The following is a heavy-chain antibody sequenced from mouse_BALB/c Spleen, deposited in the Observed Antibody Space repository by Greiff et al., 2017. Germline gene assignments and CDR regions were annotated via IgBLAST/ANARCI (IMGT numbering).Heavy chain of an antibody. V-gene: IGHV5-17*02. CDR1: GFTFSSVG. Sequence: EVQLVESGGGLVQPGGSRKLSCAASGFTFSSVGMNWVRQAPEKGLEWVAYISSGSSTIYYADTVKGRFTISRDNPKNTLFLQMTSLRSEDTAMYYCARGDYYDSWGQGTLVTVSA. D-gene: IGHD2-4*01. J-gene: IGHJ3*01. CDR2: ISSGSSTI. CDR3: ARGDYYDS.